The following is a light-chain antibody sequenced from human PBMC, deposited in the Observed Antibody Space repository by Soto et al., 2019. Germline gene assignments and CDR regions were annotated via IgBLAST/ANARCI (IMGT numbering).Light chain of an antibody. V-gene: IGLV1-40*01. J-gene: IGLJ3*02. CDR1: TSNIGAGYD. CDR2: ANS. Sequence: QSVLTQQPSVSGAPGQRVTISCTGSTSNIGAGYDVHWYQQLPGTAPKLVIYANSNRPSGVPDRFSGSKSGTSASLAITGLQAEDEADYYCLSYDRSLFWVFGVGTKLTVL. CDR3: LSYDRSLFWV.